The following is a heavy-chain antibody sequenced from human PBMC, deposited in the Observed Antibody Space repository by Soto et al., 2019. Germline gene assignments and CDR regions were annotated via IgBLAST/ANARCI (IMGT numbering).Heavy chain of an antibody. J-gene: IGHJ4*02. CDR2: IKSKTDGGTT. V-gene: IGHV3-15*01. Sequence: GGSLSLSCAASGFTFSNAWMSWVRQAPGKGLEWVGRIKSKTDGGTTDYAAPVKGRFTISRDDSKNTLYLQMNSLKTEDTAVYYCTTVVPAAVYFDYWGQGTLVTVSS. D-gene: IGHD2-2*01. CDR3: TTVVPAAVYFDY. CDR1: GFTFSNAW.